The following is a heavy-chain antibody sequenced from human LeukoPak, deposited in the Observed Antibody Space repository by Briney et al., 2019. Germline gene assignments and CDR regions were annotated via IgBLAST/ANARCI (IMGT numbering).Heavy chain of an antibody. Sequence: SETLSLTCTVSGGSISSGGYYWSWIRQHPGKGLEWIGSIYYSGSTYYNPSLKSRVTISVDTSKNQFSLKLSSVTAADTAVYYCASLGGGSGWYQIIDYWGQGTLVTVSS. J-gene: IGHJ4*02. D-gene: IGHD6-19*01. CDR2: IYYSGST. CDR1: GGSISSGGYY. V-gene: IGHV4-39*01. CDR3: ASLGGGSGWYQIIDY.